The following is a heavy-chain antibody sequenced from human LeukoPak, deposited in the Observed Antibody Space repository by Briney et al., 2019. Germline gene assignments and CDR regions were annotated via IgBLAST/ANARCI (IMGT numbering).Heavy chain of an antibody. CDR3: TRTGDTSGYTYYYDY. Sequence: GGSLRLSCAASGFIFTNHWMHWVRQAPGKGLVWVSRTNSDGSSTSYADSVEGRFTISRDNAKNTLYLQMNSLRVDDSAVYYCTRTGDTSGYTYYYDYWGQGTLVTVSS. D-gene: IGHD6-19*01. J-gene: IGHJ4*02. CDR1: GFIFTNHW. V-gene: IGHV3-74*01. CDR2: TNSDGSST.